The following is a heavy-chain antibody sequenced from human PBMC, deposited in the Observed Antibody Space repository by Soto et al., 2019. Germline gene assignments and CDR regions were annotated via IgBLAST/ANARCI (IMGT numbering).Heavy chain of an antibody. CDR3: ARVLRYFDWDYAFDI. J-gene: IGHJ3*02. D-gene: IGHD3-9*01. CDR2: ISYDGSNK. CDR1: YG. Sequence: YGGHRVRKDPGKGLEWVAVISYDGSNKYYADSVKGRFTISRDDSKNTLYLQMNSLRAEDTAVYYCARVLRYFDWDYAFDIWGQGTMVTVSS. V-gene: IGHV3-33*05.